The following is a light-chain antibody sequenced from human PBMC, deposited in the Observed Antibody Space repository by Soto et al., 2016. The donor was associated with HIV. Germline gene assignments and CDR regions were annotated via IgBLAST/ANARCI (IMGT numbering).Light chain of an antibody. V-gene: IGLV3-19*01. Sequence: SSELIQDPVVSVALGQTVKITCQGDSVTSYYVSWYQQKPGQAPRLVIYGKNNRPSGMTDRFSGSSSGNTASLTITGAQAEDEADYYCNSRYTSDSHHYVFGTGTKVTVL. J-gene: IGLJ1*01. CDR3: NSRYTSDSHHYV. CDR1: SVTSYY. CDR2: GKN.